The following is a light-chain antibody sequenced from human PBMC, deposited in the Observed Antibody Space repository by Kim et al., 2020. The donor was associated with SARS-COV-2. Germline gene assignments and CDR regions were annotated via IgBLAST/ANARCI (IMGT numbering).Light chain of an antibody. CDR3: QQSYSSFTWT. V-gene: IGKV1-39*01. CDR2: AAS. J-gene: IGKJ1*01. Sequence: DIQMTQSPSSLSASVGDRVTITCRASQNISSYLNWYQQKPGKAPKLLIYAASSLQSGVPSRFSGSGSGTDFTLTISSLQPEDFATYYCQQSYSSFTWTFGQGTKVDIK. CDR1: QNISSY.